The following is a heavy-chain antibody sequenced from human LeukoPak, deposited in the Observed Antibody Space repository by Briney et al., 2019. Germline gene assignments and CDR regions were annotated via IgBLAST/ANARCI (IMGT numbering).Heavy chain of an antibody. CDR1: GFTFDDYT. D-gene: IGHD3-10*01. CDR3: AKALGVFSYYYGSGSPFDY. V-gene: IGHV3-43*01. Sequence: GGSLRLSCAASGFTFDDYTMHWVRQAPGKGLEWVSLISWDGGRTYYADSVKGRFTISRDNSKNSLYLQMNSLRTDDTALYYCAKALGVFSYYYGSGSPFDYWGQGTLVTVSS. J-gene: IGHJ4*02. CDR2: ISWDGGRT.